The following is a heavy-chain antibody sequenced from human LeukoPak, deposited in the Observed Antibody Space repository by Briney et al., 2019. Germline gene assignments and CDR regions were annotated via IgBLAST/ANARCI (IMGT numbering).Heavy chain of an antibody. CDR2: ISSSSSYI. V-gene: IGHV3-21*01. J-gene: IGHJ6*02. D-gene: IGHD3-3*01. CDR3: ARLYYDFWSGYPQDGMDV. Sequence: GGSLRLSCAASGFTFSSYGMHWVRQAPGKGLEWVSSISSSSSYIYYADSVKGRFTISRDNAKNSLYLQMNSLRAEDTAVYYCARLYYDFWSGYPQDGMDVWGQGTTVTVSS. CDR1: GFTFSSYG.